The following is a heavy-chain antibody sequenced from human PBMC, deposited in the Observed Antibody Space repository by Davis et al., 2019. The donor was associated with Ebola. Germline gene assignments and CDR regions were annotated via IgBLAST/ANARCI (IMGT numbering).Heavy chain of an antibody. Sequence: GGSLRLSCSAPGFRFSDYWMHWVRQAPGKGLEWVAVISYDGSNKYYADSVKGRFTISRDNFKNTLYLQMNSLRAEDTAVYYCARARVFDYWGQGTLVTVSS. CDR1: GFRFSDYW. CDR3: ARARVFDY. J-gene: IGHJ4*02. CDR2: ISYDGSNK. D-gene: IGHD3-10*01. V-gene: IGHV3-30-3*01.